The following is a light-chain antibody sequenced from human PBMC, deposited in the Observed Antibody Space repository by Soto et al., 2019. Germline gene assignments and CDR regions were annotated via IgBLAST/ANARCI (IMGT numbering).Light chain of an antibody. Sequence: DVQMTPSPSSLSASVGARVTITCQASQDIKNYLNWYQQKSGKAPKLLIYEASNRSTGIPARFSGSGSGTDFTLTISRLEPEDFEVYYCQQYNNWPITFGQGTRLEIK. CDR3: QQYNNWPIT. J-gene: IGKJ5*01. CDR2: EAS. V-gene: IGKV1-33*01. CDR1: QDIKNY.